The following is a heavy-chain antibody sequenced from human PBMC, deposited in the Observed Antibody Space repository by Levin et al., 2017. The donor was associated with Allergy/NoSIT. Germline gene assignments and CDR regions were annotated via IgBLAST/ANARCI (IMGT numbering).Heavy chain of an antibody. Sequence: GESLKISCAASGFSFSNAWMSWARQAPGKGLEWVGRIKSKTDGGTIEYAAPVKGRFTISRDDSKNTLYLRMNSLKTEDTAVYYCTTYSNSWYYFDYWGQGTLVTVSS. CDR2: IKSKTDGGTI. V-gene: IGHV3-15*01. CDR1: GFSFSNAW. D-gene: IGHD6-13*01. J-gene: IGHJ4*02. CDR3: TTYSNSWYYFDY.